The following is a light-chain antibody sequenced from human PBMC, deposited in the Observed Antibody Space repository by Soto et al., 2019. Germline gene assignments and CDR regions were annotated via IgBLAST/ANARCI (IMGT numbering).Light chain of an antibody. V-gene: IGKV3-15*01. CDR1: QSVNSY. CDR3: QHYANWPLT. J-gene: IGKJ4*01. CDR2: GAS. Sequence: EIVMTQSPATLSVSPGERVTLSCRASQSVNSYLAWYQQEPGQPPRLLIYGASTRATGIPARFSGSGSGTEFTLTISSLQSEDFAVYYCQHYANWPLTFGGGTKVEIK.